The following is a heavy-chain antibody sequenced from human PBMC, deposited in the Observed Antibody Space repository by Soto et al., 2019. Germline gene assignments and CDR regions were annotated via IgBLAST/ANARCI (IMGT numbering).Heavy chain of an antibody. CDR2: INHSGST. V-gene: IGHV4-34*01. Sequence: QVQLQQWGAGLLKPSETLSLTCAVYGGSFSGYYWSWIRQPPGKGLEWIGEINHSGSTNYNPSLKSRVTISVDTSKNQFSLKLSSVTAADTAVYYCAIDFPEAAAGTVYWGQGTLVTVSS. CDR1: GGSFSGYY. CDR3: AIDFPEAAAGTVY. J-gene: IGHJ4*02. D-gene: IGHD6-13*01.